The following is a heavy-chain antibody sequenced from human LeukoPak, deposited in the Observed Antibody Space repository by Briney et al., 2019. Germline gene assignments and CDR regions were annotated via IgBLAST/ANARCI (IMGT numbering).Heavy chain of an antibody. CDR1: GGSISSYY. V-gene: IGHV4-4*07. CDR3: AREDLRYDSSGYWSVYYFDY. J-gene: IGHJ4*02. D-gene: IGHD3-22*01. CDR2: TYTSGST. Sequence: SETLSLTCTVSGGSISSYYWSWIRQPAGKGLEWIGRTYTSGSTNYNPSLKSRVTMSVDTSKNQFSLELSSVTAADTAVYYCAREDLRYDSSGYWSVYYFDYWGQGTLVTVSS.